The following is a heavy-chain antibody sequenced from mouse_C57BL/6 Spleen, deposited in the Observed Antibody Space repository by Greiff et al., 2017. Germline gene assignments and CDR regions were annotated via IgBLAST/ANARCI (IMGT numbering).Heavy chain of an antibody. Sequence: QVQLKQPGAELVRPGTSVKLSCKASGYTFTSYWMHWVKQRPGQGLEWIGVIDPSDSYTNYNQKFKGKATLTVDTSSSTAYMQLSSLTSEDSAVYYCARYSYGSSYNYFDYWGQGTTLTVSS. CDR2: IDPSDSYT. CDR3: ARYSYGSSYNYFDY. V-gene: IGHV1-59*01. D-gene: IGHD1-1*01. CDR1: GYTFTSYW. J-gene: IGHJ2*01.